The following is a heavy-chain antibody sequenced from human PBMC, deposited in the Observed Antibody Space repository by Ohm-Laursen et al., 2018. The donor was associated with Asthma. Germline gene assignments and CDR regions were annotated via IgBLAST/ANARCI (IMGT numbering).Heavy chain of an antibody. J-gene: IGHJ4*02. CDR1: GFTFRSYA. V-gene: IGHV3-30*09. CDR3: ARDVMEWYLPAFDF. Sequence: SLRLSCSASGFTFRSYAMHWVRQAPGKGLEWVAVGGSYYDGGLKYYADSVNGRFAVSRDDSKNTLYLQMNSLRPDDAAVYYCARDVMEWYLPAFDFWGQGTLVTVSS. CDR2: GGSYYDGGLK. D-gene: IGHD3-3*01.